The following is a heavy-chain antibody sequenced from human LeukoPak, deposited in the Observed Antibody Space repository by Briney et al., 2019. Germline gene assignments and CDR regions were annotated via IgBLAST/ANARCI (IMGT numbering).Heavy chain of an antibody. CDR3: ARGGNALDY. CDR1: GFTFSTYN. D-gene: IGHD4-23*01. CDR2: FYYTGST. J-gene: IGHJ4*02. Sequence: PGGSLRLSCSASGFTFSTYNMNWVRQAPGKGLDWIGSFYYTGSTNYNPSLRSRVTISLDTSKNQISLRLSSVTAADTAVYYCARGGNALDYWGQGTLVTVSS. V-gene: IGHV4-59*01.